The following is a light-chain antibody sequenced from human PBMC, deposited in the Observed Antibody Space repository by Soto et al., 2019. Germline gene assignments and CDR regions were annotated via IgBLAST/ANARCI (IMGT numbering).Light chain of an antibody. CDR1: SSDVGSYNL. CDR3: CSYAGSNAFV. J-gene: IGLJ2*01. Sequence: QSVLTQPASVSGSPGQSITISCTGTSSDVGSYNLVSWYQHHPGKAPKLMIYEGTKRPSGVSNRFSGSKSGNTASLTISGPQAEDEADYYCCSYAGSNAFVFGGGTKLTVL. CDR2: EGT. V-gene: IGLV2-23*03.